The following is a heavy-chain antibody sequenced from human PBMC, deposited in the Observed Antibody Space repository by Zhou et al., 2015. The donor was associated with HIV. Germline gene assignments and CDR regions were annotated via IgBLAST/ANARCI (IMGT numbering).Heavy chain of an antibody. CDR1: GGTLSGSD. V-gene: IGHV1-69*17. CDR3: ARDRGGATRPNWRYFDL. J-gene: IGHJ2*01. D-gene: IGHD6-6*01. Sequence: QVQLVQSGSEVKKPGSSVKVSCKASGGTLSGSDISWVRQAPGQGLEWMGGITPLFDIEEYAEKFRGRVTINTDISTSTAYMDLRSLRSGDTAVYYCARDRGGATRPNWRYFDLWGRGTLVTVSS. CDR2: ITPLFDIE.